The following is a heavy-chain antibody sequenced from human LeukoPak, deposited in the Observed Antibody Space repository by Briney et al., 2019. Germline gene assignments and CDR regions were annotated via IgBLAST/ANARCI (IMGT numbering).Heavy chain of an antibody. Sequence: PGGSLRLSCTTPKFNFHNYGLTWVRQAPGKELEWVSSISGSGGSTQYAASVQGRFTISRDNSKNTLYVQMNSLRAEDTAVYYCAKDPNGDYIGAFDIWGQGTMVTVSS. D-gene: IGHD4-17*01. J-gene: IGHJ3*02. CDR1: KFNFHNYG. CDR2: ISGSGGST. V-gene: IGHV3-23*01. CDR3: AKDPNGDYIGAFDI.